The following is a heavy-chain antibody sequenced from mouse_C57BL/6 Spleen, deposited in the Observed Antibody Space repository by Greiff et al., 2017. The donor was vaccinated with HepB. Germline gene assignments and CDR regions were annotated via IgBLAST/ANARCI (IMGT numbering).Heavy chain of an antibody. CDR2: INPYNGGT. CDR3: ARWDYDHGEGKNYAMDY. Sequence: EVKLQESGPVLVKPGASVKMSCKASGYTFTDYYMNWVKQSHGKSLEWIGVINPYNGGTSYNQKFKGKATLTVDKSSSTAYMELNSLTSEDSAVYYCARWDYDHGEGKNYAMDYWGQGTSVTVSS. J-gene: IGHJ4*01. CDR1: GYTFTDYY. V-gene: IGHV1-19*01. D-gene: IGHD2-4*01.